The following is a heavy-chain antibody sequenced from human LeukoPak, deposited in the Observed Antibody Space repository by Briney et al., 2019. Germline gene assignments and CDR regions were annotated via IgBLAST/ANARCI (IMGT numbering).Heavy chain of an antibody. Sequence: GGSLRLSCAASGFTFSSYWMHWIRQAPGKGLVWVSRINSDGSSTSYADSVKGRFTISRDNAKNTLYLQMNSLRAEDTAVYYCARDRRGSYYGAFDIWGQGTMVTVSS. CDR1: GFTFSSYW. CDR2: INSDGSST. D-gene: IGHD1-26*01. V-gene: IGHV3-74*01. J-gene: IGHJ3*02. CDR3: ARDRRGSYYGAFDI.